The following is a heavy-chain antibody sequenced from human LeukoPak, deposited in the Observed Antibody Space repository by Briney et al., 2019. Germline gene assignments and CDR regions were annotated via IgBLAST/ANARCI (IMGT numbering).Heavy chain of an antibody. CDR1: GFTVSSNY. CDR3: ARGGSYLSAFDI. V-gene: IGHV3-53*01. Sequence: GGSLRLSCAASGFTVSSNYMNWVRQAPGKGLEWVPVIYSDGSTYYVDSVKGRFTISRDNSKNTLYLQMNSLRAEDTAVYYCARGGSYLSAFDIWGQGTMVTVSS. J-gene: IGHJ3*02. CDR2: IYSDGST. D-gene: IGHD1-26*01.